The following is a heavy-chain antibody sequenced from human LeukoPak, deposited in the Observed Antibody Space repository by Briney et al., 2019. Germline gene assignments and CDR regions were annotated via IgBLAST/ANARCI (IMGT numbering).Heavy chain of an antibody. J-gene: IGHJ4*02. CDR3: ARDLPRSGSHAPDY. V-gene: IGHV1-18*01. D-gene: IGHD1-26*01. CDR2: ISAYNGNT. CDR1: GYTFTSYG. Sequence: ASVKVSCKASGYTFTSYGISWVRQAPGQGLEWMGWISAYNGNTNYAQKLQGRVTMTTDTSTSTAYMELRSLRSDDTAVYYCARDLPRSGSHAPDYWGQGTLVTVSS.